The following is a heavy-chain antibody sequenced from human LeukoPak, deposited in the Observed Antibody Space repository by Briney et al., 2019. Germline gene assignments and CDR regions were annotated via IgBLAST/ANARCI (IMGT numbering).Heavy chain of an antibody. J-gene: IGHJ4*02. V-gene: IGHV3-23*01. CDR1: GFTFSSYA. Sequence: PGGSLRLSCAASGFTFSSYAMSWVRQAPGKGLEWVSAISGSGGSTYYADSVKGRFTISRDNSKNTLYLQMNNLRAEDTAVYYCATWNIDYSNLRPPFDYWGQGTLVTVSS. D-gene: IGHD4-11*01. CDR3: ATWNIDYSNLRPPFDY. CDR2: ISGSGGST.